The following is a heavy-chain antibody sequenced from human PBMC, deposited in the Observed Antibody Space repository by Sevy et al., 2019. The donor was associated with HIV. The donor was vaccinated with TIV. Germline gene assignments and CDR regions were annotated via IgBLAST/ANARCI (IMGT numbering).Heavy chain of an antibody. V-gene: IGHV3-74*01. D-gene: IGHD2-8*01. CDR3: TRDMYGIDY. CDR1: GFTLTNYW. J-gene: IGHJ4*02. CDR2: VDNDGSGT. Sequence: GGSLRLSCAASGFTLTNYWMHWVRQAPGKGLVWVSRVDNDGSGTNYADSVKGRFTISRDNAKNTVYLQMNSLRAEDTAVYYCTRDMYGIDYWGQGTLVTVSS.